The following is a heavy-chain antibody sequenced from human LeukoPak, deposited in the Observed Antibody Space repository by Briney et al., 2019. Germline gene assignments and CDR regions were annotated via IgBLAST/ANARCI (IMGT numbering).Heavy chain of an antibody. CDR1: GFTFSSYV. CDR2: ISGSGGST. J-gene: IGHJ4*02. Sequence: GGSLRPSCAASGFTFSSYVMSWVRQAPGKGLEWVSAISGSGGSTYYADSVKGRFTISRDSSKNTLYLQMNSLRAEDTALYYCAKDDYASGSYRPLDYWGQGTLVTVSS. CDR3: AKDDYASGSYRPLDY. D-gene: IGHD3-10*01. V-gene: IGHV3-23*01.